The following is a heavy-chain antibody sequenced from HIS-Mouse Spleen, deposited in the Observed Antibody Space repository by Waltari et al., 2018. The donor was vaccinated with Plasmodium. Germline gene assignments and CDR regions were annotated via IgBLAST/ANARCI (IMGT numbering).Heavy chain of an antibody. CDR2: NTPKRGCT. D-gene: IGHD6-13*01. Sequence: QVQLVQSGAEVKKPGASVKVSCKASGSTFTGYYMHWVRQAPGKGLEWMGWNTPKRGCTNYAQKCKGRVTMTRDTSISTAYMELSRLRSDDTAVYYCARVLGYKAAAGTFVEYFQHWGQGTLVTVSS. V-gene: IGHV1-2*02. CDR1: GSTFTGYY. CDR3: ARVLGYKAAAGTFVEYFQH. J-gene: IGHJ1*01.